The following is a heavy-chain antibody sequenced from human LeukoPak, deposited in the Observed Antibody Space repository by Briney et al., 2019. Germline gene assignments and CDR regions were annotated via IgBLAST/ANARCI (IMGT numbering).Heavy chain of an antibody. CDR1: GGSFSGYY. CDR3: ARGSGITMVRGVIINWFDP. J-gene: IGHJ5*02. CDR2: INHSGST. D-gene: IGHD3-10*01. V-gene: IGHV4-34*01. Sequence: SETLSLTCAVYGGSFSGYYWSWIRQPPGKGLEWIGEINHSGSTNYNPSLKSRVTISVDTSKNQFSLKLSSVTAADTAVCYCARGSGITMVRGVIINWFDPWGQGTLVTVSS.